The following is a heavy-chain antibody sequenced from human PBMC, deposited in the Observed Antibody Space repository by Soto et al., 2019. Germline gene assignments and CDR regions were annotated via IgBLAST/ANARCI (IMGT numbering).Heavy chain of an antibody. V-gene: IGHV4-34*01. CDR3: ARVVSSWTNWFDP. J-gene: IGHJ5*02. D-gene: IGHD6-13*01. CDR1: GGSFSCYY. Sequence: SETLSLTCAVYGGSFSCYYWSWIRQPPGKGLEWIGEINHSGSTNYNPSLKSRVTISVDTSKNQFSLKLSSVTAADTAVYYCARVVSSWTNWFDPWGQGTLVTVSS. CDR2: INHSGST.